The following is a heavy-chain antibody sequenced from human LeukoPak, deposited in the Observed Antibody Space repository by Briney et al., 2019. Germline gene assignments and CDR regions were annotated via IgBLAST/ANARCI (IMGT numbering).Heavy chain of an antibody. Sequence: GGSLRLSCADSGFTFSTYALSWVRQAPGKGGKWVSSICGSDGSTYYADSVKGRFAISRDNSKNTLYLQMNSLRAEDTAVYYCAKDVYGDYGGLDYWGQGTLVTVSS. CDR3: AKDVYGDYGGLDY. V-gene: IGHV3-23*01. CDR2: ICGSDGST. D-gene: IGHD4-17*01. J-gene: IGHJ4*02. CDR1: GFTFSTYA.